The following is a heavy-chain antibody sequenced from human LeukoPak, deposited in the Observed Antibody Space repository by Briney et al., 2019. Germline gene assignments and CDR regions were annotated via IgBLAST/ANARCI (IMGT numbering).Heavy chain of an antibody. CDR1: VFTFSNYV. J-gene: IGHJ4*01. D-gene: IGHD1-1*01. CDR3: AISPVLRYTYTYRLDY. CDR2: IADSCDRT. V-gene: IGHV3-23*01. Sequence: PGGSLRLSCAASVFTFSNYVINWVRQAPGKGLEWVSSIADSCDRTYYADSVKGRFTVSRVNSKNTLYLQMISLRPEDTAVYYCAISPVLRYTYTYRLDYWGQGTLVTVSS.